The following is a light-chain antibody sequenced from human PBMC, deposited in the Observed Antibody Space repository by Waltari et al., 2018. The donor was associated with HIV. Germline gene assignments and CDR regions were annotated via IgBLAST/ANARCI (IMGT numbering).Light chain of an antibody. CDR2: EAS. Sequence: DTQMTQTPSSLSASVGDRVTITCRASQDIRNVLAWFQQKPGRAPKSLIYEASHVQSGVPAKFSGSGSGTEFILTINNLQPEDFATDYCQQYGNYPPTFGQGTKV. V-gene: IGKV1-16*02. CDR3: QQYGNYPPT. J-gene: IGKJ1*01. CDR1: QDIRNV.